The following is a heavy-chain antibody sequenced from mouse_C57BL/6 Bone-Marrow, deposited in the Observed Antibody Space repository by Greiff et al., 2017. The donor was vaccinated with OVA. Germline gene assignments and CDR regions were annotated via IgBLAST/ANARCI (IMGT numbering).Heavy chain of an antibody. Sequence: VQLQQSGTVLARPGASVKMSCKTSGYTFTSYWMHWVKQRPGQGLEWIGAIYPGNSDTSYNQKFKGKAKLTAVTSASTAYMELSSLTNEDSAVYYCTFYYYGSSYFDYWGQGTTLTVSS. CDR3: TFYYYGSSYFDY. CDR2: IYPGNSDT. D-gene: IGHD1-1*01. CDR1: GYTFTSYW. J-gene: IGHJ2*01. V-gene: IGHV1-5*01.